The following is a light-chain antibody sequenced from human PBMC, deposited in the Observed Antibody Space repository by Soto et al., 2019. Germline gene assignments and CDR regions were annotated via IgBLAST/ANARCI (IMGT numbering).Light chain of an antibody. CDR3: QVWDSGSDHVV. CDR2: SDS. CDR1: NIGSKN. Sequence: SYELTQPPSVSVAPGKTARITCGGDNIGSKNVHWYQQKPGQAPVLVIYSDSDRPSAIPERFSGSNSGNTATLAISRVEAGDEGDYYCQVWDSGSDHVVFGGGTKQTVL. V-gene: IGLV3-21*01. J-gene: IGLJ3*02.